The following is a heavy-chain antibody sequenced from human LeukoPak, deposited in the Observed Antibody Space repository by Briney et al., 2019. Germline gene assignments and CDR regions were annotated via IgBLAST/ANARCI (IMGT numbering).Heavy chain of an antibody. CDR2: IYYSGGT. Sequence: SETLSLTCTVSGASISNYYWTWIRQPPGKGLEWIGYIYYSGGTNYRPSLKNRVTISVDTSKNQVSLRLRPVTAADTAVYYCARGLRNRSSGTRFDVFDIWGQGTMVTVSS. V-gene: IGHV4-59*01. J-gene: IGHJ3*02. CDR1: GASISNYY. D-gene: IGHD6-6*01. CDR3: ARGLRNRSSGTRFDVFDI.